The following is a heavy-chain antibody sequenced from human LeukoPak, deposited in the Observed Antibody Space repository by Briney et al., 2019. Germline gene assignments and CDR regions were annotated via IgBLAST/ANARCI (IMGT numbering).Heavy chain of an antibody. CDR2: MYTGGGR. V-gene: IGHV3-66*01. CDR1: GFSVSNYY. J-gene: IGHJ4*02. CDR3: TRGQSYCGADCYSD. Sequence: GGSLRLSCAASGFSVSNYYMSWVRQPPGKGLEWVSAMYTGGGRYYGASVKGRFTISRDNSKNTVFLQMNSLRVEDTALYYCTRGQSYCGADCYSDWGQGTLVTVSS. D-gene: IGHD2-21*02.